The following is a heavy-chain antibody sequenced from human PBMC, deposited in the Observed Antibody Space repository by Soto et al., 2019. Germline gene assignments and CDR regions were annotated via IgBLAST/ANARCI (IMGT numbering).Heavy chain of an antibody. D-gene: IGHD3-10*01. V-gene: IGHV1-46*01. CDR2: INPSGGST. J-gene: IGHJ4*02. Sequence: QVQLVQSGAEVKKPGASVKVSCKASGYTFTSYYMHWVRQAPGQGLEWMGIINPSGGSTSYAQKFQGRVTMTRDTSTRTVYMELSSRRSEATAVYYCASPAGSGIRLAYYFDYWGQGTLVTVSS. CDR1: GYTFTSYY. CDR3: ASPAGSGIRLAYYFDY.